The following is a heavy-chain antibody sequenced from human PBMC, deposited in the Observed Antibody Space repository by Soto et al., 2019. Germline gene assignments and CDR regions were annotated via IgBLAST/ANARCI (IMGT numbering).Heavy chain of an antibody. CDR1: GGSITSSY. V-gene: IGHV4-59*01. CDR2: IYDTGISGYTPST. CDR3: ARGEDAFFYYGLDV. J-gene: IGHJ6*02. Sequence: SETLSLTCTVSGGSITSSYWSWIRRPPGKGLEWIAYIYDTGISGYTPSTSYNPSLKSRVTMSVDTSKSQFSPKLTSVTAADTAVYYCARGEDAFFYYGLDVWGQGITVTVSS.